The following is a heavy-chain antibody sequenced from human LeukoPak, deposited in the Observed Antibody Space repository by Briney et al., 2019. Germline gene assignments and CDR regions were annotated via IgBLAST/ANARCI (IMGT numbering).Heavy chain of an antibody. CDR1: GFSITSGYF. CDR2: IYTTGAGST. J-gene: IGHJ3*02. D-gene: IGHD2-15*01. Sequence: SETLSLTCSVSGFSITSGYFWGWIRQSPGKGLEWIGNIYTTGAGSTYYNPSVKSRVTLFSDKAKNQLSLKMNSVTAADTAVYYCARVLPRGFLFSRWSNAFDIWGQGTMVTVSS. V-gene: IGHV4-38-2*02. CDR3: ARVLPRGFLFSRWSNAFDI.